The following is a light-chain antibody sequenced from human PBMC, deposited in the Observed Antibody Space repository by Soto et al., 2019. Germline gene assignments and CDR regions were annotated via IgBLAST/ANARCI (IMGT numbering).Light chain of an antibody. CDR1: QSVSNY. Sequence: EIVLTQSPATLSLSPGERATLSCRASQSVSNYLAWYQQKPGQAPRLLIYDASNRATGIPARFSGSGSGTYFTLTISSLGPEDFAVFYCQQRSNWPLLTFGGGTKVEIK. CDR3: QQRSNWPLLT. V-gene: IGKV3-11*01. J-gene: IGKJ4*01. CDR2: DAS.